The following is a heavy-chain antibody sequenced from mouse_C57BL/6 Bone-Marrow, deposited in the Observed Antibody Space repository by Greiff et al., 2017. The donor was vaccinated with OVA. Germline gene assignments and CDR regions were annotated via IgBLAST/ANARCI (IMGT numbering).Heavy chain of an antibody. D-gene: IGHD3-2*02. CDR3: TTGSSGYGY. V-gene: IGHV14-4*01. J-gene: IGHJ2*01. Sequence: EVKLQESGAELVRPGASVKLSCTASGFNIKDDYMHWVRQRPEQGLEWIGWIDPENGDTEYASKFQGKATITADTSSNTAYLQLSSLTSEDTAVYYCTTGSSGYGYWGQGTTLTVSS. CDR1: GFNIKDDY. CDR2: IDPENGDT.